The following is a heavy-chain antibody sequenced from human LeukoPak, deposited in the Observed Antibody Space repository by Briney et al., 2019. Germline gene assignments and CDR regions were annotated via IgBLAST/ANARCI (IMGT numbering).Heavy chain of an antibody. CDR3: AREGNKWLSPYFDY. J-gene: IGHJ4*02. D-gene: IGHD3-22*01. Sequence: SETLSLTCAVYGGSFSGYYWSWIRQPPGKGLESIGEINHSGSTNYNPSLKSRVTISVDTSKNQFSLKLSSVTAADTAVYYCAREGNKWLSPYFDYWGQGTLVTVSS. CDR2: INHSGST. CDR1: GGSFSGYY. V-gene: IGHV4-34*01.